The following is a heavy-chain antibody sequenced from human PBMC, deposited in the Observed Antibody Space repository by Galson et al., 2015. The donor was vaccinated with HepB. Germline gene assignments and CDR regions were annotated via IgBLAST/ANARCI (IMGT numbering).Heavy chain of an antibody. CDR3: ASLNRWDNIDY. CDR2: ISSDGSST. CDR1: GFTVSRYW. V-gene: IGHV3-74*01. D-gene: IGHD1/OR15-1a*01. Sequence: SLRLSCAASGFTVSRYWMHWVRQAPGKGLVWVSRISSDGSSTNYADSVKGRFTISRDNAKNTLYLQMSSLRAEDTAVYYCASLNRWDNIDYWGQGTLVTVSS. J-gene: IGHJ4*02.